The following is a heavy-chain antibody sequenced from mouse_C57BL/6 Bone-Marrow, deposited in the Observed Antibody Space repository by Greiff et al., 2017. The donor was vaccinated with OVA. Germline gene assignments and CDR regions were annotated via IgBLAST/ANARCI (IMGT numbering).Heavy chain of an antibody. J-gene: IGHJ1*03. Sequence: EVKVEESGGGLVKPGGSLKLSCAASGFTFSSYAMSWVRQTPEKRLEWVATISDGGSYTYYPDNVKGRFTISRDNAKNNLYLQMSHLKSEDTAMYYCARRVITTVRDWYFDVWGTGTTVTVSS. CDR2: ISDGGSYT. CDR3: ARRVITTVRDWYFDV. CDR1: GFTFSSYA. V-gene: IGHV5-4*03. D-gene: IGHD1-1*01.